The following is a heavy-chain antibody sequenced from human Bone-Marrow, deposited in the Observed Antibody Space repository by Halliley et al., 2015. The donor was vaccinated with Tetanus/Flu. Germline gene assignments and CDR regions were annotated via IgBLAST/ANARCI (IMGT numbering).Heavy chain of an antibody. D-gene: IGHD1-1*01. CDR1: GGSISNYY. J-gene: IGHJ4*02. CDR3: ESRENDWDRRWSGFPF. V-gene: IGHV4-59*08. CDR2: LYYGGRA. Sequence: TLSLTCTVSGGSISNYYWSWIRQPPGKGLELIGYLYYGGRANYNPSLRSRLTISVDTSRNQFSLSVNSVTAADTAGYYCESRENDWDRRWSGFPFWGPGTLVTVSS.